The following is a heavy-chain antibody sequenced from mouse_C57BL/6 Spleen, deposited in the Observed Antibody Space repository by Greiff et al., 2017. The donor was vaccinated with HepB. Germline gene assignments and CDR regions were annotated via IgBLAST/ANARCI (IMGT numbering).Heavy chain of an antibody. CDR2: IDPSDSET. D-gene: IGHD2-4*01. Sequence: QVQLQQPGAELVRPGSSVKLSCKASGYTFTSYWMHWVKQRPIQGLEWIGNIDPSDSETHYNQKFKDKATLTVDKSSSTAYMQLSSLTSEDSAVYYCASGDYDEAWFAYWGQGTLVTVSA. V-gene: IGHV1-52*01. CDR1: GYTFTSYW. J-gene: IGHJ3*01. CDR3: ASGDYDEAWFAY.